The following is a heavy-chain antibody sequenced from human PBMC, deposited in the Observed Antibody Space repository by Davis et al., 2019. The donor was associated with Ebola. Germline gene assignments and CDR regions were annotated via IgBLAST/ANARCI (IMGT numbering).Heavy chain of an antibody. V-gene: IGHV1-2*06. CDR3: AREGYYGSGSYVFDP. Sequence: ASVNVSCKASGYTFTSYAMNWVRQAPEHGLEWMGRINPNSGGTNYAQKFQGRVTMTRDTSISTAYMELSRLRSDDTAVYYCAREGYYGSGSYVFDPWGQGTLVTVSS. CDR2: INPNSGGT. D-gene: IGHD3-10*01. J-gene: IGHJ5*02. CDR1: GYTFTSYA.